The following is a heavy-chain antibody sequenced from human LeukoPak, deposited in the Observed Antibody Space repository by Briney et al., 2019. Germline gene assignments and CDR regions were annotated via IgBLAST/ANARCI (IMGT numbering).Heavy chain of an antibody. D-gene: IGHD6-19*01. J-gene: IGHJ4*02. CDR2: IYYSGST. Sequence: SETLSLTCTVSGGSISSSSYYWGWIRQPPGKGLEWIGSIYYSGSTYYNPSLKSRVPISVDTSKNQFSLKLSSVTAADTAVYYCATKKYGYSSGWYPFDYWGQGTLVTVSS. CDR3: ATKKYGYSSGWYPFDY. CDR1: GGSISSSSYY. V-gene: IGHV4-39*01.